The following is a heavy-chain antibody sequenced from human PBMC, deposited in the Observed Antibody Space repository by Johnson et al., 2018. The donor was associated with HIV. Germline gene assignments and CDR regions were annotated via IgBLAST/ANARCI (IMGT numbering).Heavy chain of an antibody. J-gene: IGHJ3*02. CDR3: AKVASGSYYGDAFDI. CDR1: GFTFSSYA. V-gene: IGHV3-33*06. CDR2: IKQDGSEK. Sequence: VQLLESGGGVVQPGRSLRLSCAASGFTFSSYAMHWVRQAPGKGLEWVANIKQDGSEKYYADSVKGRFTISRDNSKNTLYLQMNSLRAEDTAVYYCAKVASGSYYGDAFDIWGQGTMVTVSS. D-gene: IGHD1-26*01.